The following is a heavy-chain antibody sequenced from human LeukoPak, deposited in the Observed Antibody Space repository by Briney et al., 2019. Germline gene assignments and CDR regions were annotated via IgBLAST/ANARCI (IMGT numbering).Heavy chain of an antibody. CDR3: AKDGGYCSGGSCSEDYYYYYMDV. CDR2: ISSSGGTT. D-gene: IGHD2-15*01. Sequence: PGGSLRLSCAASGFTFSTYAVNWVRQAPGKGLEWVSAISSSGGTTYYADSVKGRFTISRDNSKNTLYLQMNSLRAEDTAVYYCAKDGGYCSGGSCSEDYYYYYMDVWGKGTTVTVSS. J-gene: IGHJ6*03. V-gene: IGHV3-23*01. CDR1: GFTFSTYA.